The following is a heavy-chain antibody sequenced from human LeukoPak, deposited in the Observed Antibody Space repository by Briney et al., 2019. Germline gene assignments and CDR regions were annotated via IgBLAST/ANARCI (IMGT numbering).Heavy chain of an antibody. CDR1: GFTFDDYA. CDR2: ISGDGGST. D-gene: IGHD1-26*01. V-gene: IGHV3-43*02. J-gene: IGHJ4*02. Sequence: GGSLRLSCAASGFTFDDYAMHCVRHPPGKGLEWVSLISGDGGSTYYADSVKGRFTISRDNSKNSLYLQMNSLRTEDTALYYCAKVFSGNYGLSDYWGQGTLVSVSS. CDR3: AKVFSGNYGLSDY.